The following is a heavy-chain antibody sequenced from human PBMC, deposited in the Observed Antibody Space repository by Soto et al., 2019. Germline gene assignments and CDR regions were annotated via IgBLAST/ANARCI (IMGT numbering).Heavy chain of an antibody. CDR2: IYHTGDT. D-gene: IGHD3-10*01. CDR3: VRQGIGDLHGLVDV. Sequence: QVQLQQSGPGLVKPSETLSLTCTVSSGPSRSHNWGWIRQPPGGGLEWIGYIYHTGDTSYNPSLSSRVTISADTSTNPISLTLRSVPAADKAVYYCVRQGIGDLHGLVDVWGQGTRVSVSS. CDR1: SGPSRSHN. V-gene: IGHV4-59*08. J-gene: IGHJ6*02.